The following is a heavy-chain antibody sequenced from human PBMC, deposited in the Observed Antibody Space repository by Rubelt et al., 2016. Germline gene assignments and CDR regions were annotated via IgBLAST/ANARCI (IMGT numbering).Heavy chain of an antibody. Sequence: QVQLQESGPGLVKPSQTLSLTCTVSGGSISSRGSYWSWIRQHPGKGLEWIGYTYYSGSTYYNPSLKRRVSISVDTSKNQFSLRLSSVTAADTAVYYCVNGQTQVASFDNWGQGTLVTVSS. CDR3: VNGQTQVASFDN. D-gene: IGHD2-8*01. J-gene: IGHJ4*02. CDR1: GGSISSRGSY. CDR2: TYYSGST. V-gene: IGHV4-31*03.